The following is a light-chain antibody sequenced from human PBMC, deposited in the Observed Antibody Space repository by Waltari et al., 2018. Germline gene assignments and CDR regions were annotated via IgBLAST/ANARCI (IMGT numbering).Light chain of an antibody. V-gene: IGKV3-11*01. CDR3: QQRYNWPPLT. CDR1: QTIGTY. CDR2: DAS. J-gene: IGKJ4*01. Sequence: VVLTQSPVTLSLSPGETATLSCRASQTIGTYLAWYQHKLCQSPRLLIYDASTRAPGIPARCSGSGSGTDFTLTISGLEAEDSAFYYCQQRYNWPPLTFGGGTKVQTK.